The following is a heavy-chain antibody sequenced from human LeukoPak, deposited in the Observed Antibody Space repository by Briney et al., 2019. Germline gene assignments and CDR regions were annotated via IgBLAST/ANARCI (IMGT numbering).Heavy chain of an antibody. D-gene: IGHD2/OR15-2a*01. V-gene: IGHV3-23*01. CDR2: ISGSGGST. J-gene: IGHJ4*02. CDR3: AKDKRTSSSFLPPVDY. Sequence: TGGSLRLSGAASGFTFSSYAMSWVRQAPGKGLEWVSAISGSGGSTYYADSVKGRFTISRDNSKNTLYLQMNSLRAEDTAVYYCAKDKRTSSSFLPPVDYWGQGTLVTVSS. CDR1: GFTFSSYA.